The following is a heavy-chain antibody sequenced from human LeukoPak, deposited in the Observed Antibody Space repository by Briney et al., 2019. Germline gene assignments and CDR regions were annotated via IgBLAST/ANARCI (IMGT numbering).Heavy chain of an antibody. Sequence: PGGSLRLSRAASGFTFDDYAMHWVRQAPGKGLEWVSGISWNSGSIGYADSVKGRFTISRDNAKNSLYLQMNSLRAEDTALYYCAKAPNIVVVPAAYFDYWGQGTLVTVSS. V-gene: IGHV3-9*01. CDR1: GFTFDDYA. D-gene: IGHD2-2*01. CDR2: ISWNSGSI. J-gene: IGHJ4*02. CDR3: AKAPNIVVVPAAYFDY.